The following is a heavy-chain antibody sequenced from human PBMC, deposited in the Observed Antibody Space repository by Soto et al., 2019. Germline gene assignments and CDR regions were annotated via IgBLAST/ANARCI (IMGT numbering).Heavy chain of an antibody. CDR2: IDWDDDK. J-gene: IGHJ6*02. CDR3: ARIPTSKGYYYYGMDV. V-gene: IGHV2-70*01. Sequence: SGPTLVNPTQTLTLTCTFSGFSLSTSGMCVSWIRQPPGKALEWLALIDWDDDKYYSTSLKTRLTISKDTSKNQVVLTMTNMDPLDTATYYCARIPTSKGYYYYGMDVWGQGTTVTVSS. CDR1: GFSLSTSGMC.